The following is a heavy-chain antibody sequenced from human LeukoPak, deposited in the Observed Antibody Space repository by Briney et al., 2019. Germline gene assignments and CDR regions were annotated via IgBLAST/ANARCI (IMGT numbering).Heavy chain of an antibody. CDR2: ISGGGGTT. D-gene: IGHD3-16*01. CDR1: GFTFSSYA. Sequence: PGGSLRLSCAASGFTFSSYAMSWVRQAPGKGLEWVSRISGGGGTTYYAASVKGRFTISRDNSKNTLYLQINSLRAEDTAVYYCAKDGADYDYDYFDYWGQGTLVTVSS. CDR3: AKDGADYDYDYFDY. J-gene: IGHJ4*02. V-gene: IGHV3-23*01.